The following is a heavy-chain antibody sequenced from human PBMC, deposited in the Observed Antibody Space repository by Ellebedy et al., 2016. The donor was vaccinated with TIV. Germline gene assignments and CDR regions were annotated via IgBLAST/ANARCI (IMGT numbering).Heavy chain of an antibody. CDR2: ISSSSGYR. V-gene: IGHV3-21*01. CDR1: GFTFSSYS. D-gene: IGHD4/OR15-4a*01. CDR3: ARVYGDYRMDV. Sequence: GESLKISCAASGFTFSSYSMNWVRQAPGKGLEWVSSISSSSGYRYYADSVKGRFTISRANAKNSLYLQMKSLRAEDTAVYYCARVYGDYRMDVWGQGTTVTVSS. J-gene: IGHJ6*02.